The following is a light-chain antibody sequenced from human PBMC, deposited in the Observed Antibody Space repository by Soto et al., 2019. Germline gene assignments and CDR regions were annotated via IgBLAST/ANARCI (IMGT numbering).Light chain of an antibody. CDR1: QSVSSN. Sequence: EIVMTQSPATLSVSLGERATLSCRASQSVSSNLAWYQQKPGQAPRLLIYGASTRATGIPARFSGSGSGTEFTLTISSLQSEDFAVYYCQHYNNWPPYTFGQGTKLEIK. J-gene: IGKJ2*01. CDR3: QHYNNWPPYT. CDR2: GAS. V-gene: IGKV3D-15*01.